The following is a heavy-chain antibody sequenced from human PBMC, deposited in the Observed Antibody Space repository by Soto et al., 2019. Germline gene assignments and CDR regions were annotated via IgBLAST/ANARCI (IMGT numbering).Heavy chain of an antibody. CDR3: AGHYTSGWTFCYGLDV. CDR1: GGSISGDNW. V-gene: IGHV4-4*01. D-gene: IGHD6-19*01. J-gene: IGHJ6*02. Sequence: QVQLLESGPGLVKPSGAPSLTSPVSGGSISGDNWWSSARQPPGKGLEWIGEIYHRGSTNYNPSLKSPVAISIDKANPQFCLRLTSVTAAYTAVYCWAGHYTSGWTFCYGLDVWGRGTTVTVS. CDR2: IYHRGST.